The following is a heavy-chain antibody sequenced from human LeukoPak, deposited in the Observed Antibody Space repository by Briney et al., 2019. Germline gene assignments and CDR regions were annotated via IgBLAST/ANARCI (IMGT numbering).Heavy chain of an antibody. V-gene: IGHV1-58*02. CDR1: GFTFTDSS. CDR2: IVVGRGNT. CDR3: AAGPCSGGACSGMDV. Sequence: SVKVSCKASGFTFTDSSMQWVRQARGQRLEWIEWIVVGRGNTNYAQEFQERVTITRDMSTGTAYMELSSLRSEDTAVYYCAAGPCSGGACSGMDVWGQGTTVTVSS. J-gene: IGHJ6*02. D-gene: IGHD2-15*01.